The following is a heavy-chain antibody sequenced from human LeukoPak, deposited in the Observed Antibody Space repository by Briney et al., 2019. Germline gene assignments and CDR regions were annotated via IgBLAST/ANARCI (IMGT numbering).Heavy chain of an antibody. CDR1: GFTFSSYA. V-gene: IGHV3-23*01. D-gene: IGHD5-18*01. J-gene: IGHJ4*02. CDR3: AKDYILGGYSDGYPAFGDY. CDR2: ISGSGGST. Sequence: PGGSLRLSCAASGFTFSSYAMSWVRQAPGKGLEWVSAISGSGGSTYHADSVKGRFTISRDNSKNTLYLQMNSLRAEDTAVYYCAKDYILGGYSDGYPAFGDYWGQGTLVTVSS.